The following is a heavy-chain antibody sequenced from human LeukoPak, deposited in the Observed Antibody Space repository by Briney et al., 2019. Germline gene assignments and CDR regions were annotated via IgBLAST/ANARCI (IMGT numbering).Heavy chain of an antibody. V-gene: IGHV5-51*01. CDR3: ARRDYGGKHFDY. CDR1: GYSFSSYW. Sequence: GESLKISSKGSGYSFSSYWIGWVRQMRGKGLEWVGIIYPGDSDTRYSPSFQGQVTISADKSISTAYLQWRSLKASDTAMYYCARRDYGGKHFDYWGQGTLVTVSS. D-gene: IGHD4-23*01. J-gene: IGHJ4*02. CDR2: IYPGDSDT.